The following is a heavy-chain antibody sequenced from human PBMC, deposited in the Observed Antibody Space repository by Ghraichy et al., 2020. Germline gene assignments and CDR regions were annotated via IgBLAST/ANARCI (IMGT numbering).Heavy chain of an antibody. D-gene: IGHD2-8*01. CDR3: AREGSVLMVYARPIDY. CDR1: GFTFSSYG. V-gene: IGHV3-33*01. CDR2: LWYDGSNK. Sequence: GGSLRLSCAASGFTFSSYGMHWVRQAPGKGLEWVAVLWYDGSNKYYADSVKGRFTISRDNSKNTLYLQMNSLRAEDTAVYYCAREGSVLMVYARPIDYWGQGTLVTVSS. J-gene: IGHJ4*02.